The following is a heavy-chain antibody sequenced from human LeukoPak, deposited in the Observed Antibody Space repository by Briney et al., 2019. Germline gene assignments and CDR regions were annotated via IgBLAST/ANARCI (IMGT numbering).Heavy chain of an antibody. CDR3: ARALYSSSWYGH. CDR1: GFTVSSNY. J-gene: IGHJ5*02. V-gene: IGHV3-66*01. Sequence: GGSLRLSCAASGFTVSSNYMSWVRQAPGKGLEWVSVIYSGGSTYYADSVKGRFTISRDNARNTLYLQMTSLRAEDTAVYYCARALYSSSWYGHWGQGTLVTVSS. CDR2: IYSGGST. D-gene: IGHD6-19*01.